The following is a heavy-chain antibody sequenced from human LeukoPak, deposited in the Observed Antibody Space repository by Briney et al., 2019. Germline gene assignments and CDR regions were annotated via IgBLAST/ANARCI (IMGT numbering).Heavy chain of an antibody. CDR1: GFTFGDYG. Sequence: QSGGSLRLSCAASGFTFGDYGMNWVRQAPGKGLEWVSGINRNSASTGYADSVKGRFTISRDNVMNSLYLQMNSLRPEDTALYYCVKDRRNPYRPEGPFDPWGQGTLVTVSS. CDR2: INRNSAST. V-gene: IGHV3-9*01. CDR3: VKDRRNPYRPEGPFDP. D-gene: IGHD1-14*01. J-gene: IGHJ5*02.